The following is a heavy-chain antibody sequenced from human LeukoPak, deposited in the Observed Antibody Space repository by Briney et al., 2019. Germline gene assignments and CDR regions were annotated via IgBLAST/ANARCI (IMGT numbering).Heavy chain of an antibody. J-gene: IGHJ5*02. CDR1: GGSFSSSYY. CDR2: IYYSGST. V-gene: IGHV4-61*01. Sequence: SETLSLTCAVYGGSFSSSYYWSWIRQPPGKGLEWIGYIYYSGSTNYNPSLKSRVTISVDTSKNQFSLKLSSVTAADTAVYYCARDRWFDPWGQGTLVTVSS. CDR3: ARDRWFDP.